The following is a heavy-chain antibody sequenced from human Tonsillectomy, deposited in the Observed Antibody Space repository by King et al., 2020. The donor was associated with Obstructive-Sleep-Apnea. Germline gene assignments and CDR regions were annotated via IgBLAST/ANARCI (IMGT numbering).Heavy chain of an antibody. V-gene: IGHV3-11*06. D-gene: IGHD3-22*01. CDR3: ARGGPSSGSDWYFDL. J-gene: IGHJ2*01. CDR2: ISSSGTYP. Sequence: VQLVESGGDLVKPEGSLRVSCAASGFTFSDYYMTWIRQAPGKGLEWISYISSSGTYPNYADSVKGRFTISRDNAKNSLYLQMNSLRAEGTAVYYCARGGPSSGSDWYFDLWGRGTLVTVSS. CDR1: GFTFSDYY.